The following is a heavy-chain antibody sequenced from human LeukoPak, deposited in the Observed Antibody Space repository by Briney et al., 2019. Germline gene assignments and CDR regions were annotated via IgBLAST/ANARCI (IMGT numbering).Heavy chain of an antibody. D-gene: IGHD3-10*02. CDR3: AELGITMIGGV. CDR2: ISSSGSTI. Sequence: PSETLSLTCTVSGGSVSSSTYSWGWIRQPPGKGLEWVSYISSSGSTIYYADSVKGRFTISRDNAKNSLYLQMNSLRAEDTAVYYCAELGITMIGGVWGKGTTVTISS. V-gene: IGHV3-11*04. CDR1: GGSVSSSTYS. J-gene: IGHJ6*04.